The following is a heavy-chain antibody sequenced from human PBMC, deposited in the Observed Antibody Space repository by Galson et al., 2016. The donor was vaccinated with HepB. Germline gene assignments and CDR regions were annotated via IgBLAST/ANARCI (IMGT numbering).Heavy chain of an antibody. Sequence: TLSLTCTVSGGPINSGGHYWTWIRQHPGKGLEWIGYIYYGGSTYYSPPLKSRVTISMDTSKSQFSLRLNSLTAADTAVYYGASRRHFRYYFDLWGQGTPVTVSS. CDR1: GGPINSGGHY. V-gene: IGHV4-31*03. J-gene: IGHJ4*02. CDR3: ASRRHFRYYFDL. CDR2: IYYGGST.